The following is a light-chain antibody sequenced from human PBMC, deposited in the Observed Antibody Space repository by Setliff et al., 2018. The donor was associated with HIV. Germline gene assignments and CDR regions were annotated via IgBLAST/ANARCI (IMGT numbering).Light chain of an antibody. CDR2: EVR. CDR3: SSYAITNTLP. J-gene: IGLJ1*01. V-gene: IGLV2-14*01. CDR1: SSDVGGYGY. Sequence: QSALTQPASVSGSPGQSITISCTGTSSDVGGYGYVSWYQQHPGKAPKLIIYEVRNRPSGVSNRFSGSKSGNTASLTISGLQAEDEADYYCSSYAITNTLPFGTGTKVTV.